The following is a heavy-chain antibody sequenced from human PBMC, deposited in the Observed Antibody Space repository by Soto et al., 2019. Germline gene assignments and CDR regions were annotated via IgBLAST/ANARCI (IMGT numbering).Heavy chain of an antibody. CDR2: ISSSSSYI. J-gene: IGHJ4*02. D-gene: IGHD6-6*01. Sequence: EVQLVESGGGLVKPGGSLRLSCAASGFTFSSYSMNWVRQAPGKGLEWVSSISSSSSYIYYADSVKGRFTISRDNAKNSLYLQMNSLRGEDTAVYYCASRSGGAALGYWGQGTLVTVSS. CDR3: ASRSGGAALGY. V-gene: IGHV3-21*01. CDR1: GFTFSSYS.